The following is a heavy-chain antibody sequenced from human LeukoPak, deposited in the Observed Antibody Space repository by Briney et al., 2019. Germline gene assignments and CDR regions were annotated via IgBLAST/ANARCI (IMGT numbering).Heavy chain of an antibody. Sequence: SETLSLTCTVPGGSVSSGTYYWSWIRQPPGKGPEWIGYIYYTGSTNYNPSLKSRLTISVDTSKNQFSLKLSSVTAADTAVYYCARRGGSGRSFDYWGQGTLVTVSS. CDR3: ARRGGSGRSFDY. D-gene: IGHD3-10*01. CDR1: GGSVSSGTYY. J-gene: IGHJ4*02. CDR2: IYYTGST. V-gene: IGHV4-61*01.